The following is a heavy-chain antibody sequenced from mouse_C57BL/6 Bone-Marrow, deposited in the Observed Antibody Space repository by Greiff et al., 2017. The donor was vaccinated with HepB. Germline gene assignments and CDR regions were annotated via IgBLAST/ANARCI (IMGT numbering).Heavy chain of an antibody. V-gene: IGHV2-6-1*01. Sequence: QVQLKESGPGLVAPSQSLSITCTVSGFSLTSYGVHWVRQPPGKGLEWLVVIWSDGSTTYNSALKSRLSISKDNSKSQVFLKMNSLQTDDTAMYYCARHDPLPYGSSYSYAMDYWGQGTSVTVSS. CDR2: IWSDGST. CDR1: GFSLTSYG. CDR3: ARHDPLPYGSSYSYAMDY. J-gene: IGHJ4*01. D-gene: IGHD1-1*01.